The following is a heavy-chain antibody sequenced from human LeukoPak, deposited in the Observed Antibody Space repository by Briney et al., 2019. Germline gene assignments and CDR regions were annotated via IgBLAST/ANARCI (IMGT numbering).Heavy chain of an antibody. CDR2: ISGSGGST. CDR1: GFTFSSYA. Sequence: PGGSLRLSCAASGFTFSSYAMSWVRQAPGKGLEWVSAISGSGGSTYYADSVKGRFTISRDNSKNTLYLQMNSLRAEDTAVYYCARDRRDIVATTYYYYYYGMDVWGQGTTVTVSS. V-gene: IGHV3-23*01. D-gene: IGHD5-12*01. CDR3: ARDRRDIVATTYYYYYYGMDV. J-gene: IGHJ6*02.